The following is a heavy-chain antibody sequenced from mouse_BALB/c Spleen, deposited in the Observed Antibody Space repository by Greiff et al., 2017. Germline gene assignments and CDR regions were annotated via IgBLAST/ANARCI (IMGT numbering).Heavy chain of an antibody. CDR2: ISSGSSTI. CDR1: GFTFSSFG. J-gene: IGHJ2*01. D-gene: IGHD2-3*01. V-gene: IGHV5-17*02. CDR3: ARSEDGDY. Sequence: DVKLVESGGGLVQPGGSRKLSCAASGFTFSSFGMHWVRQAPEKGLEWVAYISSGSSTIYYADTVKGRFTISRDNPKNTLFLQMTSLRSEDTAMYYCARSEDGDYWGQGTTLTVSS.